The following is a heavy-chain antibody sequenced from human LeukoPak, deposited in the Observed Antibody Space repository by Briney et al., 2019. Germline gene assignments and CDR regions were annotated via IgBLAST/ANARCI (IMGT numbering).Heavy chain of an antibody. CDR2: IWYDGSNK. D-gene: IGHD3-22*01. CDR3: AREAFTYYDSSGYSFDY. J-gene: IGHJ4*02. CDR1: RFTFSSNG. V-gene: IGHV3-33*01. Sequence: GRSLRLSCAASRFTFSSNGMHWVRQAPGKGLEWVAVIWYDGSNKYYADSVKGRFTISRDNSKNTLYLQMNSLRAEDTAVYYCAREAFTYYDSSGYSFDYWGQGTLVTVSS.